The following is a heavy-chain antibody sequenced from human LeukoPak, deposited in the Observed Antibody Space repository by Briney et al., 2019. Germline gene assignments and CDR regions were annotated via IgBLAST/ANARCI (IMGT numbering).Heavy chain of an antibody. CDR2: ISGSGGST. V-gene: IGHV3-23*01. J-gene: IGHJ6*03. CDR1: GFTFSSYA. D-gene: IGHD3-10*01. Sequence: PGGSLRLSCAASGFTFSSYAMSWVRQAPGKGLEWVSAISGSGGSTYYADSVKGRFTISRDNSKNTLYLQMNSLRAEDTAVYYCAKGSRGNYYYYMDVWGKGTTVTVSS. CDR3: AKGSRGNYYYYMDV.